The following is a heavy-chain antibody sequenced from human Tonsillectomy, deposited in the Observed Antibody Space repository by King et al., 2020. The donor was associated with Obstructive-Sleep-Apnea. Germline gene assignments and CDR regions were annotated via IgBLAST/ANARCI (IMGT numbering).Heavy chain of an antibody. D-gene: IGHD5-12*01. CDR3: AKGRGYSGYDSFDY. V-gene: IGHV3-33*06. J-gene: IGHJ4*02. CDR1: GFTFSSYG. CDR2: IWYDYSNR. Sequence: VQLVESGGGVVQPGRSLRLSCAASGFTFSSYGMHWVRQTPGKGLEWVAVIWYDYSNRYYADSVKGRFIISRDNSKNTLYLQMNNLRAEDAAVYFCAKGRGYSGYDSFDYWGQGTLVTVSS.